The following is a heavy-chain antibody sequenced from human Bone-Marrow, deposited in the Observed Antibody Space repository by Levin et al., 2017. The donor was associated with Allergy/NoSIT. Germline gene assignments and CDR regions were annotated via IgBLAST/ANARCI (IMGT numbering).Heavy chain of an antibody. V-gene: IGHV3-30-3*01. CDR2: LSNDGSNE. Sequence: HGESLKISCAASGFSFSSHAMHWVRQAPGKGLEWVAVLSNDGSNEYYADSVKGRFTISRDNSKNTLYLQMNSLRAEDTAVYYFAKDSSYWSNWFDSWGQGTLVSGYS. CDR3: AKDSSYWSNWFDS. J-gene: IGHJ5*01. D-gene: IGHD3-10*01. CDR1: GFSFSSHA.